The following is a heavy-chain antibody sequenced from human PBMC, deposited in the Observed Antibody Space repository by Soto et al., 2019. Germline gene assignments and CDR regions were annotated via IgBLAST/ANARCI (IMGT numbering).Heavy chain of an antibody. CDR2: IYYSGTA. Sequence: QLQLRESGPGLVQPAQTLSLTCTVAGGSITGGFSYWTWVRQHPGKGLEWVGHIYYSGTAYYNPSLKSRVARSVDPSLNRFSLKLSSVTAADTAIYFCARSLPGGTVFYMDIWGEGTTVTVSS. CDR3: ARSLPGGTVFYMDI. CDR1: GGSITGGFSY. V-gene: IGHV4-31*03. D-gene: IGHD1-26*01. J-gene: IGHJ6*03.